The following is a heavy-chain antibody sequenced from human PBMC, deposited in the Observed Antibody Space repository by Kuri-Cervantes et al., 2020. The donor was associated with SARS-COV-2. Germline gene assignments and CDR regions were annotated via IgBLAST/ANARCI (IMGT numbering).Heavy chain of an antibody. CDR1: GYTFTSYG. D-gene: IGHD3-10*01. V-gene: IGHV1-18*01. Sequence: ASVKVSCKASGYTFTSYGISWVRQAPGQGLEWMGWISAYNGNTNYAQKLQGRVTTTTDTSTSTAYMELRSLRSDDTAVYYCARYQPRFFMVRGQDAFDIWGQGTMVTVSS. CDR2: ISAYNGNT. CDR3: ARYQPRFFMVRGQDAFDI. J-gene: IGHJ3*02.